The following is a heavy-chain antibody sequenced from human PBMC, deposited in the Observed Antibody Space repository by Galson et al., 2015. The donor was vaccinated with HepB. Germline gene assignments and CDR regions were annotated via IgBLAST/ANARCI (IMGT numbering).Heavy chain of an antibody. CDR3: AREYYDILTGYSYIDY. CDR1: GYTFTGYY. D-gene: IGHD3-9*01. V-gene: IGHV1-2*05. J-gene: IGHJ4*02. Sequence: SVKVSCKASGYTFTGYYMHWVRQAPGQGLEWMGRINPNSGGTNYAQKFQGRVTMTRDTSISTAYMELSRLRSDDTVVYYCAREYYDILTGYSYIDYWGQGTLVTVSS. CDR2: INPNSGGT.